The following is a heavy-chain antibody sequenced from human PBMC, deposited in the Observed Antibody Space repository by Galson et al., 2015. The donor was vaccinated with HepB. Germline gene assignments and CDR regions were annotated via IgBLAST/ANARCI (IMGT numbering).Heavy chain of an antibody. J-gene: IGHJ4*02. CDR1: GFTVSSSY. V-gene: IGHV3-53*01. CDR2: IHNGGST. D-gene: IGHD3-3*01. Sequence: SLRLSCAASGFTVSSSYMSWTRQAPGKGLEWVSIIHNGGSTYYADSVKGRFTISGENSKNTLYLQMNSLRAEDTAVYYCARDPPLPYDFWSPHYSSADGYWGQGTLVTVSS. CDR3: ARDPPLPYDFWSPHYSSADGY.